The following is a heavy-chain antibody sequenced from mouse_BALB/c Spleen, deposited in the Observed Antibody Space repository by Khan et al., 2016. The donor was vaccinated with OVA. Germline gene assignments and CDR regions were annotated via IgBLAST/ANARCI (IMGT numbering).Heavy chain of an antibody. Sequence: QVQLKESGPGLVAPSQSLSITCTVSGFSLTGYGVNWVRQPPGKGLEWLGMIWGDGSTDYNSALKSRLSISKDNSKSQVFLKMNRLQTDDTARYYCARTYYANYRKAMDYWGQGTSVTVAS. CDR1: GFSLTGYG. CDR2: IWGDGST. CDR3: ARTYYANYRKAMDY. J-gene: IGHJ4*01. D-gene: IGHD2-10*01. V-gene: IGHV2-6-7*01.